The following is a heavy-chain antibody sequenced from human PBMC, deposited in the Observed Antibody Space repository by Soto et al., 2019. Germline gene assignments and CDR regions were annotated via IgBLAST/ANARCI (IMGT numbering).Heavy chain of an antibody. CDR1: GGSINSLY. V-gene: IGHV4-59*01. CDR3: ARGPGYSPT. D-gene: IGHD1-26*01. CDR2: IYHSGGA. J-gene: IGHJ5*02. Sequence: SETLSLTCTVSGGSINSLYWSWIRQPPGKGLEWIGYIYHSGGAHYNPSLESRGTISVDTSKTQFYLQLTSVTAADTAVYHRARGPGYSPTWGRGILVTVPS.